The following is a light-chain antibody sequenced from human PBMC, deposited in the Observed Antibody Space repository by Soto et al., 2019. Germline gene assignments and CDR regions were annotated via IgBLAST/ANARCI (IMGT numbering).Light chain of an antibody. J-gene: IGKJ1*01. CDR3: QQDWT. V-gene: IGKV3-20*01. CDR1: QSISSTY. Sequence: EIVLTQSPGTLSLSPGERATLSCRASQSISSTYLAWYQQRPGEAPRLLIYGASNRATGIPDRFSGSGAGTDFTLTISRLEPEDFAVYPCQQDWTFGQGTKVDIK. CDR2: GAS.